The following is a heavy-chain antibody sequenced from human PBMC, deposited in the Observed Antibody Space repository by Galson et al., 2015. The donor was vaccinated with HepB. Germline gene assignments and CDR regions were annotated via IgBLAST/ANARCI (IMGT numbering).Heavy chain of an antibody. J-gene: IGHJ6*02. CDR2: INPKSAGT. CDR3: AKVSRYYDVLTWHFSRNALDV. D-gene: IGHD3-9*01. CDR1: GYIFTGYY. Sequence: SVKVSCKASGYIFTGYYIHWVRQAPGQGLEWMGWINPKSAGTNYAQKFQGRVTMTRDTSINTAFMELRRLRSDDTAMYYCAKVSRYYDVLTWHFSRNALDVWGQGTTVTGSS. V-gene: IGHV1-2*02.